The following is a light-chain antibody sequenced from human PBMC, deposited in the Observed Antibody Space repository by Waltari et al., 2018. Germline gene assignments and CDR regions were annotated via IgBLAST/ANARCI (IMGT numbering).Light chain of an antibody. CDR3: QHYNNLPLT. V-gene: IGKV3-15*01. CDR2: GAS. Sequence: EIVMTQSPATLSVSPGEGATLSCRASQSISNKLAWYQQKPGQAPRRLIFGASTRATGVPARFSGSGSGTEFTLSISSLQSEDFAVYFCQHYNNLPLTFGGGTRVEI. J-gene: IGKJ4*01. CDR1: QSISNK.